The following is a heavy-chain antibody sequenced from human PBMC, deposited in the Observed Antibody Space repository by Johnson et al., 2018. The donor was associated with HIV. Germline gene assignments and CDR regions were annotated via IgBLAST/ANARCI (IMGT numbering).Heavy chain of an antibody. CDR2: ISYDGSNK. CDR1: GFTFSRYA. CDR3: ARELSHDAFDI. J-gene: IGHJ3*02. V-gene: IGHV3-30*14. Sequence: VQLVESGGGLVQPGRSLRLSCAASGFTFSRYAMHWVRQAPVKGLEWVAVISYDGSNKYYADSVKGRFTISRDNSKNTLYLQMNSLRAEDTAVFYCARELSHDAFDIWGQGTMVTVSS. D-gene: IGHD3-3*02.